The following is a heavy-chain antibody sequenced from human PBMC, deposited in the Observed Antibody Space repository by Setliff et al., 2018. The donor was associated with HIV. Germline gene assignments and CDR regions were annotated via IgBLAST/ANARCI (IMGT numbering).Heavy chain of an antibody. J-gene: IGHJ4*02. Sequence: PGGSLRLSCAASGSTFNKYWMSWVRQGPGKGLEWVANIKQDGSEKHYVGSVKGRFSISRDNGDNSLVLQMKSLTVEDTAVYYCARDYWGNSYFDYWGQGTLVTVSS. V-gene: IGHV3-7*03. CDR2: IKQDGSEK. CDR1: GSTFNKYW. CDR3: ARDYWGNSYFDY. D-gene: IGHD3-10*01.